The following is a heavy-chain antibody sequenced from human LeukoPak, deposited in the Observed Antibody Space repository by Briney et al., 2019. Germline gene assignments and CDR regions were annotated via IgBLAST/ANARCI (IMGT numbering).Heavy chain of an antibody. J-gene: IGHJ6*03. CDR3: ARDGSGDRAYYYYYMDV. CDR1: GFTVSSNY. V-gene: IGHV3-11*04. Sequence: PEGSLRLSCAASGFTVSSNYMSWIRQAPGKGLEWVSYISSSGSTIYYADSVKGRFTISRDNAKNSLYLQMNSLRAEDTAVYYCARDGSGDRAYYYYYMDVWGKGTTVTVSS. CDR2: ISSSGSTI. D-gene: IGHD3-10*01.